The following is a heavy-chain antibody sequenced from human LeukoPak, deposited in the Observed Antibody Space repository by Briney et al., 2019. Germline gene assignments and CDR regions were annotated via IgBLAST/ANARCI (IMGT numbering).Heavy chain of an antibody. CDR1: GGSISSGSYY. CDR2: IYTSGST. CDR3: ARAYYFVYYYYMDV. Sequence: SQTLSLTCTVSGGSISSGSYYWSWIRQPAGKGLEWIGRIYTSGSTNYNPSLKSRVTISVDTSKNQFSLKLSSVTAADTAVYYCARAYYFVYYYYMDVWGKGTTVTVSS. D-gene: IGHD3-3*01. J-gene: IGHJ6*03. V-gene: IGHV4-61*02.